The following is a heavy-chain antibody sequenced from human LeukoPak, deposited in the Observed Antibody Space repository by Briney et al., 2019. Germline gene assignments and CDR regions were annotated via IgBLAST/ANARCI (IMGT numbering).Heavy chain of an antibody. J-gene: IGHJ4*02. CDR1: GFTVSSNY. Sequence: GSLRLSCAASGFTVSSNYMSWVRQAPGKGLEWVSVIYSGGSTYYADSVKGRFTVSRDNAKNTLYLQMHSLRAEDTAVYYCARGWTAPPDYWGQGTLVTVSS. D-gene: IGHD3/OR15-3a*01. CDR3: ARGWTAPPDY. V-gene: IGHV3-53*01. CDR2: IYSGGST.